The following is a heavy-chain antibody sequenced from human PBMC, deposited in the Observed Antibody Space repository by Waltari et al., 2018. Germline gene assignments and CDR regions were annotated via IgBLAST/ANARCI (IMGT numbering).Heavy chain of an antibody. J-gene: IGHJ6*03. V-gene: IGHV4-34*01. Sequence: QVQLQQWGAGLLKPSETLSLPCGASGGSFSGNYWSWVRQSPGKGLEWIWEINHSGNTKYNPSLKSRVTMSVDTFKNYFSLNLTSVTAADTAVYYCANRDLNKSYYYMDVWGKGTTVIVSS. CDR3: ANRDLNKSYYYMDV. CDR2: INHSGNT. CDR1: GGSFSGNY.